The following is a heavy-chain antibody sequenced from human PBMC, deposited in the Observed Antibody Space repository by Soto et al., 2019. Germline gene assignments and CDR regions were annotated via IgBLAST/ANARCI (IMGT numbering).Heavy chain of an antibody. CDR3: ARGGEGVVVPAAQQYYFDY. Sequence: SETLSLTCTVSGGSISSGGYYWSWIRQHPGKGLEWIGYIYYSGSTYYNPSLKSRVTISVDTSKNQFSLKLSSVTAADTAVYYCARGGEGVVVPAAQQYYFDYWGQGTLVTVSS. J-gene: IGHJ4*02. D-gene: IGHD2-2*01. V-gene: IGHV4-31*03. CDR1: GGSISSGGYY. CDR2: IYYSGST.